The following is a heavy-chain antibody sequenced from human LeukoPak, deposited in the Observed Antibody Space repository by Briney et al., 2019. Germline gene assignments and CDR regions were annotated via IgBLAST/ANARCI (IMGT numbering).Heavy chain of an antibody. J-gene: IGHJ5*02. V-gene: IGHV3-20*04. CDR2: ISWNGGST. Sequence: GGSLRLSCAASGFTFDDYTMHWVRQAPGKGLEWVSLISWNGGSTGYADSVKGRFTISRDNAKNSLYLQMNSLRAEDTALYYCARDKLSHGDYSNWFDPWGQGTLVTVSS. CDR3: ARDKLSHGDYSNWFDP. CDR1: GFTFDDYT. D-gene: IGHD4-17*01.